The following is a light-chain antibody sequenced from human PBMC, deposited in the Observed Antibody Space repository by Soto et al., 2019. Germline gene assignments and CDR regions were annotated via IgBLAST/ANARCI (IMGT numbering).Light chain of an antibody. CDR2: DAS. Sequence: EIVMTQFPATLSVSPGERATLSCRASQSVSIHLAWYQQKPGQAPRLLIYDASTRATGVPARFSGSGSGTEFTLTVSSLQSEDSAIYYCQQYNNWPPLTFGGGTRVEIK. CDR1: QSVSIH. J-gene: IGKJ4*01. CDR3: QQYNNWPPLT. V-gene: IGKV3-15*01.